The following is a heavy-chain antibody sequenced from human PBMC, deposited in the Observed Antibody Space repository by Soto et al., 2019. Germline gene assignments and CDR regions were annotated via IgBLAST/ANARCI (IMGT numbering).Heavy chain of an antibody. D-gene: IGHD2-8*02. CDR1: GFTFSDNL. J-gene: IGHJ3*01. CDR3: ARDILSVGPRANDAFDV. V-gene: IGHV1-3*01. Sequence: QVQLVQSGAEVRKPGASVNISCRASGFTFSDNLINWVRQVPGQRLEWMGWINPENGNTKYSQTFQGRVTIPRHSSASIVYVEVSDLTSEDTAVFYCARDILSVGPRANDAFDVWGQGTMVTVSS. CDR2: INPENGNT.